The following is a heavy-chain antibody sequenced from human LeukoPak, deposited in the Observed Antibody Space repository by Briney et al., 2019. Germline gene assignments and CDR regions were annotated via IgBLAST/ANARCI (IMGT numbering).Heavy chain of an antibody. J-gene: IGHJ4*02. CDR2: IVVGGGNT. Sequence: ASVKVSCKASGFTFTSSAMQWVRQARGQRLEWIGWIVVGGGNTNYAQKFQERVTITRDMSTSTAYMELSSLRSEDTAVYYCATCPVHCSNDCYTCFDYWGQGTLVTASS. CDR3: ATCPVHCSNDCYTCFDY. D-gene: IGHD2-21*02. CDR1: GFTFTSSA. V-gene: IGHV1-58*02.